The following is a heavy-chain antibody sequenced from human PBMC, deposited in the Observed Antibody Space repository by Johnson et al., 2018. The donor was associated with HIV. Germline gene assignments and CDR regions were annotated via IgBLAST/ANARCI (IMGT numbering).Heavy chain of an antibody. D-gene: IGHD1-26*01. J-gene: IGHJ3*02. Sequence: QVQLVESGGGVVQPGGSLRLSCAASGFTFSNYGMHWVRQAPGKGLEWVAFIRYDGDITYYADSVKGRFTISRDNSKNTLYLQMNSLRAEDTAVYYCAKGWGRGTFSTDDSFDIWGQGTMVTVSS. CDR2: IRYDGDIT. V-gene: IGHV3-30*02. CDR3: AKGWGRGTFSTDDSFDI. CDR1: GFTFSNYG.